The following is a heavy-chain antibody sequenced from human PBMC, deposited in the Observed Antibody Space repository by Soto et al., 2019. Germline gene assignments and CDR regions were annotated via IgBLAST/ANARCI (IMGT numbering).Heavy chain of an antibody. V-gene: IGHV3-23*01. CDR1: GFTFSNYA. Sequence: GGSLRLSCAASGFTFSNYAMTWVRQAPGKGLEWVSGLNGSGGSTSSADSVKGRFAISRDNSKNTAFLQMNALRHEDTAVYFCARDSGWPILNFDNWGQGTPVT. D-gene: IGHD3-10*01. CDR3: ARDSGWPILNFDN. CDR2: LNGSGGST. J-gene: IGHJ4*02.